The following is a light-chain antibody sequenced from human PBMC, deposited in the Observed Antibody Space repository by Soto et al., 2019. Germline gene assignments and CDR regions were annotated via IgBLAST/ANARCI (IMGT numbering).Light chain of an antibody. CDR1: SSDVGGYNY. V-gene: IGLV2-14*01. CDR3: SSYTSSSPHV. Sequence: QSALTQPASVSGSPGQSITISCTGTSSDVGGYNYVSWYQQHPGKAPKLMIYEVSNRPSGVSNRFSGSKSGITASLTISGRQAEDEADYYCSSYTSSSPHVFGTGTKVTVL. J-gene: IGLJ1*01. CDR2: EVS.